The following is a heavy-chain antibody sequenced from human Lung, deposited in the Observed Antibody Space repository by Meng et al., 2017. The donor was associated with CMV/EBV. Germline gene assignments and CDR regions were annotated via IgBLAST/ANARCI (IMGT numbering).Heavy chain of an antibody. CDR3: ARDGDYCTDGTCYFDY. Sequence: SCAASGFTFSRYAMHWVRQAQGKGLEWVALMSFDGGNIQYTDPLKGRFTISRDNSKNVLYLEMNSLRLEDRAVYYCARDGDYCTDGTCYFDYWGQGXLVTVSS. D-gene: IGHD2-8*01. V-gene: IGHV3-30-3*01. J-gene: IGHJ4*02. CDR1: GFTFSRYA. CDR2: MSFDGGNI.